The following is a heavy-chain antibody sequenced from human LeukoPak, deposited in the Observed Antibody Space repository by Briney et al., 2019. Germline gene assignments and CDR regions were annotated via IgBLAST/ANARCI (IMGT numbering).Heavy chain of an antibody. J-gene: IGHJ4*02. V-gene: IGHV3-30-3*01. CDR3: ARAGGMDIVVVPAAFDY. CDR1: GFTFSIYA. CDR2: ISYDGSNK. Sequence: HPGGSLRLSCAASGFTFSIYAMHWVRQAPGKGLEWVAVISYDGSNKYYADSVKGRFTISRDNSKNTLYLQMNSLRAEDTAVYYCARAGGMDIVVVPAAFDYWGQGTLVTVSS. D-gene: IGHD2-2*03.